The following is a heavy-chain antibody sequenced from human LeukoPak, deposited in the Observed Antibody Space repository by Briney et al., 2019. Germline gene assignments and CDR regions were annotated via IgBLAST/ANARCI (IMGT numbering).Heavy chain of an antibody. CDR1: GYSISSGYY. J-gene: IGHJ4*02. CDR2: IYHSGST. V-gene: IGHV4-38-2*02. CDR3: ARLLGY. D-gene: IGHD3-10*01. Sequence: PSETLSLTCTVSGYSISSGYYWGWIRQPPGKGLEWIGSIYHSGSTYYNPSLKSRVTISVDTSKNQFSLKLSSVTAADTAVYYCARLLGYWGQGTLVTVFS.